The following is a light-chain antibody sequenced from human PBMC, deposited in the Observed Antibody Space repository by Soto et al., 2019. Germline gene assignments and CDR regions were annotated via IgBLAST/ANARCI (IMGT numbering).Light chain of an antibody. CDR2: DAF. J-gene: IGKJ1*01. V-gene: IGKV1-5*01. CDR1: QSISSW. CDR3: QQYDSFSRT. Sequence: IRMTQSPSSLSASTGDRVTITCRASQSISSWLAWYQQKPGKAPKLLIYDAFSLESGVPSRFSGSGSGTEFTLTISSLQPDDFATYYCQQYDSFSRTFGQGTKVDIK.